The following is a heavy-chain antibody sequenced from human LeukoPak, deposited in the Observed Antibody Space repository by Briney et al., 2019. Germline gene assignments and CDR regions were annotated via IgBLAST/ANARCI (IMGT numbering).Heavy chain of an antibody. CDR2: INHSGST. J-gene: IGHJ3*02. Sequence: PSETLSLTCAVYGGSFSGYYWSWIRQPPGKGLEWIGEINHSGSTNYNPSLKSRVTISVDTSKNQFSLKLSSVTAADTAVYYCARVELHPTDDAFDIWGQGTMVTVSS. CDR1: GGSFSGYY. V-gene: IGHV4-34*01. CDR3: ARVELHPTDDAFDI. D-gene: IGHD1-7*01.